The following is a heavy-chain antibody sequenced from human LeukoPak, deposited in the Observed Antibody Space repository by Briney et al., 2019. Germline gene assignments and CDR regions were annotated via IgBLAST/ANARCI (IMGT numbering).Heavy chain of an antibody. Sequence: SQTLSLTCTFSGASISTGGYYWTWIRQPPGGGLEWIGYIYYTGSVDYNPSLKSRLTISLDKSKNQFSLKLNSVTAADTAIYYCARDLSYYFGSWTSALDVWGQGTAVTVS. D-gene: IGHD3-10*01. CDR2: IYYTGSV. CDR1: GASISTGGYY. V-gene: IGHV4-31*03. J-gene: IGHJ6*02. CDR3: ARDLSYYFGSWTSALDV.